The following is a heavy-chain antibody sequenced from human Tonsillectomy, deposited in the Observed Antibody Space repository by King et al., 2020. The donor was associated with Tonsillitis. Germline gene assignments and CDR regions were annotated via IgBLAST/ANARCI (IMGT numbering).Heavy chain of an antibody. Sequence: QLQESGPGLVRPSETLSLTCTVSGGSIRSSSHYWGWIRQTPGKGLEWIGSIYVSGTTYYSPSLKSRVSISVDTSKNQFSLKLSSVAAADTALYYCAGHISSGWYHFDYWGQGTLVTVSS. D-gene: IGHD6-19*01. CDR3: AGHISSGWYHFDY. V-gene: IGHV4-39*07. J-gene: IGHJ4*02. CDR1: GGSIRSSSHY. CDR2: IYVSGTT.